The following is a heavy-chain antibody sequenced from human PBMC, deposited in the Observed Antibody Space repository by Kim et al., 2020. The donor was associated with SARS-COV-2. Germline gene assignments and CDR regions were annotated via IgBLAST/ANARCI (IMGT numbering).Heavy chain of an antibody. V-gene: IGHV3-7*01. CDR3: TKEGR. Sequence: KTDGSEKHDGDSGKGRFTIARDNTKNSLFLQMNSLRAEDTAVYYCTKEGRWGQGTLVTVSS. CDR2: KTDGSEK. J-gene: IGHJ4*02.